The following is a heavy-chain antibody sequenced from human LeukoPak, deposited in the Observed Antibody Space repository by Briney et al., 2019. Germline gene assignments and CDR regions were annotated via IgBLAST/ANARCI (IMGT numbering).Heavy chain of an antibody. CDR1: GFTFSSYW. CDR3: ASHSGYYYDSSGYELDY. J-gene: IGHJ4*02. D-gene: IGHD3-22*01. V-gene: IGHV3-74*01. CDR2: INRNGRST. Sequence: PGGSLRLSCAASGFTFSSYWMHWVSQAPGKGLVWVSRINRNGRSTIYADSVKGRFTISIDNAKNTLYLQMNILRAEDTAVYYCASHSGYYYDSSGYELDYWGQGTLVTVSS.